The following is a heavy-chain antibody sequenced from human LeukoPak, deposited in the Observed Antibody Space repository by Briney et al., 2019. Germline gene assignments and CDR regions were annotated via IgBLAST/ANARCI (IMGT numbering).Heavy chain of an antibody. CDR2: IYYSGST. CDR1: GGSISSGDYY. Sequence: QTPTLICTVSGGSISSGDYYWSRIRQPPGKGLEWYGYIYYSGSTYYNPSLKIRVTISVDTSKNQFSLKLSSVTAADTAVYYCARGLRAAANDYWGHARLASVSS. V-gene: IGHV4-30-4*01. D-gene: IGHD6-13*01. CDR3: ARGLRAAANDY. J-gene: IGHJ4*01.